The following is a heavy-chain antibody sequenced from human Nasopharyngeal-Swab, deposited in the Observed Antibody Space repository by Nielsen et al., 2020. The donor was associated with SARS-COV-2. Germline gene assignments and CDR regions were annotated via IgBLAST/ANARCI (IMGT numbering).Heavy chain of an antibody. CDR3: AKEPFYDFWSGYYWDY. Sequence: VRQAPEKGLEWVAVISYDGSNKYYADSVKGRFTISRDNSKNTLYLQMNSLRAEDTAVYYCAKEPFYDFWSGYYWDYWGQGTLVTVSS. V-gene: IGHV3-30-3*02. J-gene: IGHJ4*02. CDR2: ISYDGSNK. D-gene: IGHD3-3*01.